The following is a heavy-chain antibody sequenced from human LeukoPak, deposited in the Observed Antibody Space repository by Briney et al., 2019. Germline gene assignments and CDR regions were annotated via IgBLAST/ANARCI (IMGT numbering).Heavy chain of an antibody. CDR1: GFTFSSYA. CDR3: AKGNWYYYDSSGYYYFDY. J-gene: IGHJ4*02. CDR2: ISGSGGST. D-gene: IGHD3-22*01. Sequence: GGSLRLSCAASGFTFSSYAMSWVRQAPGKGLEWVSAISGSGGSTYYADSVKGRFTISRDNSKNTLYLQMNSLRAEDTAVYYCAKGNWYYYDSSGYYYFDYWGQGTLVTVSS. V-gene: IGHV3-23*01.